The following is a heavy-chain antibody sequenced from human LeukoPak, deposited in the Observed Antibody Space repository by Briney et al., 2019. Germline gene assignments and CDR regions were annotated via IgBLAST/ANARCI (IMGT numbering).Heavy chain of an antibody. CDR3: AKAARYSSSWYYYYGMDV. D-gene: IGHD6-13*01. J-gene: IGHJ6*02. CDR2: ISWNSGSI. V-gene: IGHV3-9*01. Sequence: PGGSLRLSSAASGFTFDDYAMHWVRQATGKGLEWVSGISWNSGSIGYADSVKGRFTISRDNAKNSLYLQMNSLRAEDTALYYCAKAARYSSSWYYYYGMDVWGQGTTVTVSS. CDR1: GFTFDDYA.